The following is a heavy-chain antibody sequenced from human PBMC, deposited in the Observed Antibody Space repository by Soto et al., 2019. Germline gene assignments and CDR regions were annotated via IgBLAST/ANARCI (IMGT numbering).Heavy chain of an antibody. D-gene: IGHD5-18*01. CDR2: ISAYNGNT. CDR3: ARDADTAMVMDY. CDR1: GYTFTSYG. J-gene: IGHJ4*02. Sequence: PSVKVSCKASGYTFTSYGISWVRQAPGQGLEWMGWISAYNGNTNYAQKLQGRVTMTTDTSTSTAYMELRSLRSDDTAVYYCARDADTAMVMDYWGQGTLVTVPQ. V-gene: IGHV1-18*01.